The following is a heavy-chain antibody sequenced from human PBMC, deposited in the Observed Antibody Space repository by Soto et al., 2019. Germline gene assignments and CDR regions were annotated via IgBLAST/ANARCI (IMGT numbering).Heavy chain of an antibody. J-gene: IGHJ6*02. D-gene: IGHD1-1*01. CDR3: ARERLDHAMDL. V-gene: IGHV3-11*05. CDR2: ISSSSTYT. CDR1: GFTFSDYY. Sequence: GGSLRLSCAASGFTFSDYYMSWIRQAPGKGLEWVSYISSSSTYTNYADSVKGRFTISRDNAKNSLYLQMNSLRAEDTAVYYYARERLDHAMDLRGQGTAVTVSS.